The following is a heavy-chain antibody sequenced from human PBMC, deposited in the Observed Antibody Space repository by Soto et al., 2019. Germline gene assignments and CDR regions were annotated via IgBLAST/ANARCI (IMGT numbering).Heavy chain of an antibody. Sequence: QVQLVESGGGVVQPGRSLRLSCAASGFTFSSYGMHWVRQAPGKGLEGVAVISYDGSNKYYADSVKGRFTISRDNSKNTLYLQMNSLRAEGTAVYYCAPWFGAFDYWGQGTLVTVSS. D-gene: IGHD3-10*01. CDR3: APWFGAFDY. J-gene: IGHJ4*02. CDR1: GFTFSSYG. V-gene: IGHV3-30*03. CDR2: ISYDGSNK.